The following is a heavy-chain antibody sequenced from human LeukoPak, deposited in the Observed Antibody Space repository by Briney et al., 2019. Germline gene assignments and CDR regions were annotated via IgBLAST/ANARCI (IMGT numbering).Heavy chain of an antibody. D-gene: IGHD3-16*01. CDR1: GFTFSGSA. J-gene: IGHJ4*02. CDR2: IRGKANTYAT. Sequence: GGSLILSCAASGFTFSGSAIHWVRQAPGKGLEWVGRIRGKANTYATLYDASVKGRFTISRDDSKNTAYLQMNSLKTEDTAVYYCTTSAYDYVWAYYFDYWGQGTLVTVSS. CDR3: TTSAYDYVWAYYFDY. V-gene: IGHV3-73*01.